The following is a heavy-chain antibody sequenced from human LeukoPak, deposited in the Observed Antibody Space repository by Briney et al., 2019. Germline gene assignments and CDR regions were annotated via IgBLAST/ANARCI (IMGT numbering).Heavy chain of an antibody. Sequence: PGRSLRLSCAASGFTFSDHYMDWVRQAPGKGLEWVGRSRNKANSYTTEYAASVKGRFTISRDDSKNSLFLQMNSLKTEDTAVYYCAGSSRNRSPYYFDYWGQGTLVTVSS. J-gene: IGHJ4*02. V-gene: IGHV3-72*01. CDR1: GFTFSDHY. D-gene: IGHD2/OR15-2a*01. CDR3: AGSSRNRSPYYFDY. CDR2: SRNKANSYTT.